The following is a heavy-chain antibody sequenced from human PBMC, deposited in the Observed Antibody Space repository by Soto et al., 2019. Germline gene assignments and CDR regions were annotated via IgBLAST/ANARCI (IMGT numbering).Heavy chain of an antibody. J-gene: IGHJ4*02. CDR1: GFTFSSYG. CDR3: AFRNYYDSRGFYYFYYFDY. D-gene: IGHD3-22*01. Sequence: GGSLRLSCAASGFTFSSYGMHWVRQAPGKGLEWVAVISYDGSNKYYADSVKGRFTISRDNSKNTLYLQMNSLRAEDTAVYYCAFRNYYDSRGFYYFYYFDYWGQGTLVTVSS. V-gene: IGHV3-30*03. CDR2: ISYDGSNK.